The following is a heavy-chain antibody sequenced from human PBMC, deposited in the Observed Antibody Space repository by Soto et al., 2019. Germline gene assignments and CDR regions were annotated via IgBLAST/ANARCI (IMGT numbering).Heavy chain of an antibody. D-gene: IGHD3-3*01. J-gene: IGHJ4*02. CDR2: IYYSGST. CDR1: GGSISTGTYY. CDR3: ARQPRHSDLWSGYYFDY. Sequence: QLHLQESGPGLVKPSETLSLTCTVSGGSISTGTYYWGWIRQPPGKGLEWIGTIYYSGSTYYNPSLKSRVTISVDTSKNQFSLKLSSVTAADTAVYYCARQPRHSDLWSGYYFDYWGQGTLVTVSS. V-gene: IGHV4-39*01.